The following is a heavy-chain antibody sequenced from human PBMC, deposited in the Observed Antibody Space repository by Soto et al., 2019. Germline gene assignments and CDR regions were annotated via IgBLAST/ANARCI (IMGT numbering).Heavy chain of an antibody. V-gene: IGHV3-30-3*01. CDR1: GFTFSSYA. J-gene: IGHJ6*02. CDR3: ARDNYVLRYFDWLHDYYGMDV. Sequence: GGSLRLSCAASGFTFSSYAMHWVRQAPGKGLEWVAVISYDGSNKYYAGSVKGRFTISRDNSKNTLYLQMNSLRAEDTAVYYCARDNYVLRYFDWLHDYYGMDVWGQGTTVTVSS. D-gene: IGHD3-9*01. CDR2: ISYDGSNK.